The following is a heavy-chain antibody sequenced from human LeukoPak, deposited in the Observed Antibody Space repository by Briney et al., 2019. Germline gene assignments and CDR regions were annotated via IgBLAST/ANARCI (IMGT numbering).Heavy chain of an antibody. V-gene: IGHV4-39*07. CDR3: ARDLYYDSSGYIGGY. Sequence: PSETLSLTCTVSGGSISSSSYYWGWIRQPPGKGLEWIGSIYYSGSTYYNPSLKSRVTISVDTSKNQFSLKLSSVTAADTAVYYCARDLYYDSSGYIGGYWGQGTLVTVSS. CDR2: IYYSGST. CDR1: GGSISSSSYY. J-gene: IGHJ4*02. D-gene: IGHD3-22*01.